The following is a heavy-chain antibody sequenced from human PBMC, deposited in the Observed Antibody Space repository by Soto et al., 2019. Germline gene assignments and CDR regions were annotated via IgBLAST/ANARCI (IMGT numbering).Heavy chain of an antibody. D-gene: IGHD3-3*01. CDR2: IYHSGST. V-gene: IGHV4-4*02. CDR3: ARGGDFWSGYSLNVNWFDP. CDR1: GGSISSSNW. J-gene: IGHJ5*02. Sequence: SETLSLTCAVSGGSISSSNWWSWVRQPPGKGLEWIGEIYHSGSTNYNPSLKSRVTISVDKSKNQFSLKLSSVTAADTAVYYCARGGDFWSGYSLNVNWFDPWGQGTLVTVSS.